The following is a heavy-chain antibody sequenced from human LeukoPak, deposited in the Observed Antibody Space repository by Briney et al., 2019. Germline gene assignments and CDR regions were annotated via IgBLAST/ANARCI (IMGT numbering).Heavy chain of an antibody. J-gene: IGHJ4*02. CDR3: ARAMGIAARNPDY. D-gene: IGHD6-6*01. Sequence: SETLSLTCTVSGGSISTSPYYWGWIRQPPGKGLEWIGNVYYSGSAHYNPSLNSRVTISVDTSKNQFSLKLSSVTAADTAVYYCARAMGIAARNPDYWGQGTLVTVSS. CDR2: VYYSGSA. V-gene: IGHV4-39*01. CDR1: GGSISTSPYY.